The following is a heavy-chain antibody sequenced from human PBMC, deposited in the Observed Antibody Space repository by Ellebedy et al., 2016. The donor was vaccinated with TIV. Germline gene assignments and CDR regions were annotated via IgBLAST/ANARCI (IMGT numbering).Heavy chain of an antibody. J-gene: IGHJ4*02. Sequence: AASVKVSCKASGGTFSSYAISWVRQAPGQGLEWMGGIIPIFGTANYAQKLQGRVTMTTDTSTSTAYMELRSLRSDDTAVYYCARRGYSYGYGYFDYWGQGTLVTVSS. D-gene: IGHD5-18*01. CDR2: IIPIFGTA. CDR3: ARRGYSYGYGYFDY. CDR1: GGTFSSYA. V-gene: IGHV1-69*05.